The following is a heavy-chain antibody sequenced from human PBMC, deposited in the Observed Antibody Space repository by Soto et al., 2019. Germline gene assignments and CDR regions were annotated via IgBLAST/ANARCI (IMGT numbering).Heavy chain of an antibody. V-gene: IGHV3-7*01. J-gene: IGHJ3*02. CDR1: GFSFSSFF. Sequence: EVQLEESGGGLVQPGGSLRLSCVGSGFSFSSFFMGWVRQAPGKGLEWVADMNPDGSDKGYVDSAKGRFTISRDIARNSLYLQMNRLRVEDTAIYYCSRGWSGDYDTWGRGTVVPVSS. CDR2: MNPDGSDK. CDR3: SRGWSGDYDT. D-gene: IGHD3-10*02.